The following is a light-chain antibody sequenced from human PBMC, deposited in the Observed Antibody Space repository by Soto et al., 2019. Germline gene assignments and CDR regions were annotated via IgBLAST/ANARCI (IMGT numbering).Light chain of an antibody. CDR1: ETISSSY. V-gene: IGKV3D-20*02. CDR3: QQRSNWPMYT. Sequence: EIVLTQSPGTLSLSPGDRVTISCRTSETISSSYFAWYQQKPGQAPRLLIYDASNRATGIPARFSGSGSGTDFTLTISSLEPEDFAVYYCQQRSNWPMYTFGQGTKLEIK. J-gene: IGKJ2*01. CDR2: DAS.